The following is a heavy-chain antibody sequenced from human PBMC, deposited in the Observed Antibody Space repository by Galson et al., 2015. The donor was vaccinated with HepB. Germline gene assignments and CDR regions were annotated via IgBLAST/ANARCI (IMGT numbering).Heavy chain of an antibody. J-gene: IGHJ4*02. Sequence: QSGAEVKKPGESLRISCKGSGYSFTSYWISWVRQMPGKGLEWMGRIDPSDSYTNYSPSFQGHVTISADKSISTAYLQWSSLKASDTAMYYCARHVHPLLGYCSGGSCTYFDYWGQGTLVTVSS. CDR2: IDPSDSYT. CDR3: ARHVHPLLGYCSGGSCTYFDY. V-gene: IGHV5-10-1*01. D-gene: IGHD2-15*01. CDR1: GYSFTSYW.